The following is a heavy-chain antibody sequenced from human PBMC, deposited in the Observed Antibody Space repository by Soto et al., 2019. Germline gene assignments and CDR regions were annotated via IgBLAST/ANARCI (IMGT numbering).Heavy chain of an antibody. CDR1: GGTFSSYA. V-gene: IGHV1-69*01. CDR2: IIPIFGTA. J-gene: IGHJ4*02. D-gene: IGHD4-17*01. CDR3: AKRRTRSYGDYCFDY. Sequence: SVKVSCKASGGTFSSYAISWVRQAPVQGLEWMGGIIPIFGTANYAQKFQGRVTITADESTSTAYMELSSLRSEDTAVYYCAKRRTRSYGDYCFDYWGQGTLVTVSS.